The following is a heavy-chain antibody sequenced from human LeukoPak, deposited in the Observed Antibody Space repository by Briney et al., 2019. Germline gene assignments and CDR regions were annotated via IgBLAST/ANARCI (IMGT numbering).Heavy chain of an antibody. CDR2: IKQDGSEK. CDR3: ARDCYGDYGGFDY. CDR1: GFTFSSYW. Sequence: TGGSLRLSCAASGFTFSSYWMSWVRQAPGKGLEWVANIKQDGSEKYYVDSVKGRFTISRDNAKNSLYLQMNSLRAEDTAVYYCARDCYGDYGGFDYWGQGTLVTVSS. J-gene: IGHJ4*02. D-gene: IGHD4-17*01. V-gene: IGHV3-7*01.